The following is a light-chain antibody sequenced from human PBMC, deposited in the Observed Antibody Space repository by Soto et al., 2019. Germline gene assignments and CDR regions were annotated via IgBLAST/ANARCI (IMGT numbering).Light chain of an antibody. CDR1: QNVYNN. J-gene: IGKJ4*01. CDR3: QQYTSWPLT. V-gene: IGKV3D-15*01. CDR2: AAS. Sequence: EVVMTQSPATLSVSPGERATLSCRTSQNVYNNLAWYLQKPGQAPRLLISAASTRATGIPARFSGSGSGTEFTLTINTLPSEDCAVYYCQQYTSWPLTFGGGTKVEIK.